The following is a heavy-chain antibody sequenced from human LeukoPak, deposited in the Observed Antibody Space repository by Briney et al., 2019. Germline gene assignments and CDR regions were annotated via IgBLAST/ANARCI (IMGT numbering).Heavy chain of an antibody. V-gene: IGHV3-33*01. CDR2: IWYDGSNK. J-gene: IGHJ1*01. Sequence: GGSLRLSCVASGFAFSNYHMHWVRQAPGKGLEWVAVIWYDGSNKYYADSVKGQFTISRDNSKNTLYLQMNSLRADDTAVYYCASDDYGPGWWGQGTLVTVSS. CDR1: GFAFSNYH. D-gene: IGHD4-17*01. CDR3: ASDDYGPGW.